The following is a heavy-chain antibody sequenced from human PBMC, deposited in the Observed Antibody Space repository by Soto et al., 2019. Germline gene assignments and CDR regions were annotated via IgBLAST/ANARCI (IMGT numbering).Heavy chain of an antibody. V-gene: IGHV4-34*01. CDR3: ARGGDIVVVVAARYSPFDY. CDR1: GGSFSGYY. D-gene: IGHD2-15*01. Sequence: ASETLSLTCAVYGGSFSGYYWSWIRQPPGKGLEWIGEINHSGSTNYNPSLKSRVTISVDTSKNQFSLKLSSVTAADTAVYYCARGGDIVVVVAARYSPFDYWGQGTLVTVSS. CDR2: INHSGST. J-gene: IGHJ4*02.